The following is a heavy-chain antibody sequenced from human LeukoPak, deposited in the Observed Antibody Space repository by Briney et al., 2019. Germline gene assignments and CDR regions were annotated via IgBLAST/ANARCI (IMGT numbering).Heavy chain of an antibody. J-gene: IGHJ4*02. CDR3: ARHDGRGGATMGALDS. CDR2: IHYSRTT. Sequence: SSETLSLTCTVSGGSISSGSHHWGWFRQSPGKGLEWIVSIHYSRTTYHNPSLNSRVTISEVTSKNQFSLQLNSVTAADTAVYYCARHDGRGGATMGALDSWGQGSLVTVSS. D-gene: IGHD5-12*01. CDR1: GGSISSGSHH. V-gene: IGHV4-39*01.